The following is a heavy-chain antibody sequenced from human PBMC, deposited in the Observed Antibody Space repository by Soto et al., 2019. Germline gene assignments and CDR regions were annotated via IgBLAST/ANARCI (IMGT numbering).Heavy chain of an antibody. D-gene: IGHD3-10*01. J-gene: IGHJ5*02. CDR3: ARGLWFGELLGGHWFDP. Sequence: SETMSLTCTVAGGYSSSYYWSWIRQPPGKGLEWIGYIYYSGSTNYNPSLKSRVTISVDTSKNQFSLKLSSVTAADTAVYYCARGLWFGELLGGHWFDPWGQGTLVTVSS. CDR1: GGYSSSYY. V-gene: IGHV4-59*01. CDR2: IYYSGST.